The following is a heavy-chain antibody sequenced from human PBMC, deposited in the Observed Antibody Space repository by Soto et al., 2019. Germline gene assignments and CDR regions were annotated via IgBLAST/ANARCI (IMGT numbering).Heavy chain of an antibody. CDR3: ARDQGGQSDNFIFDT. J-gene: IGHJ4*02. Sequence: QVQLVESGGGVVQPGRSLRLSCAASGFSFSDYVMHWVRQAPGKGLDWVAVMWYHGRDLFYADSVKGRFTISRDNSKNTLYLQMNSLRAEDTAVYYCARDQGGQSDNFIFDTWGQGTLVTVSS. CDR2: MWYHGRDL. CDR1: GFSFSDYV. V-gene: IGHV3-33*01. D-gene: IGHD1-1*01.